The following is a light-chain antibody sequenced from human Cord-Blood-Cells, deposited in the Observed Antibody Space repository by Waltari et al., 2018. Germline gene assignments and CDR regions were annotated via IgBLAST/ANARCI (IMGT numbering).Light chain of an antibody. CDR1: QSISSY. J-gene: IGKJ1*01. Sequence: DIQMTQSPSSLSASVGDRVTITCRASQSISSYLNCYQQKPGKAPKLLIYAASSLQSGVPSSFSGSGSGTDFTLTISSLQPEDFATYYCQQSYSTPWTFGQGTKVEIK. CDR3: QQSYSTPWT. V-gene: IGKV1-39*01. CDR2: AAS.